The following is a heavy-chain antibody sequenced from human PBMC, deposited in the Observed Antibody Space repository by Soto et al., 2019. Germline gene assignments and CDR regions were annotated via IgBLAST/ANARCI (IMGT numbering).Heavy chain of an antibody. J-gene: IGHJ3*02. V-gene: IGHV4-34*01. CDR2: INHSGST. CDR3: ARTCIAVAGDAFDI. CDR1: GGSFSGYY. D-gene: IGHD6-19*01. Sequence: QVQLQQWGAGLLKPSETLSLTCAVYGGSFSGYYWSWIRQPPGKGLEWIGEINHSGSTNYNPSLKSRVTISVHTSKNQFCLKLSSVTAADRAVYYCARTCIAVAGDAFDIWGQGTMVTVSS.